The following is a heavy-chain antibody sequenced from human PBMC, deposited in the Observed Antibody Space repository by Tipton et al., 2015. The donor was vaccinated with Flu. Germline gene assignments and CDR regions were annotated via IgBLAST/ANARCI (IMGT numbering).Heavy chain of an antibody. CDR2: LYHNGDT. CDR1: QYSISSSDY. Sequence: TLSLTCIVSQYSISSSDYWGWIRKPPGRGLQWIGMLYHNGDTYHNPSFRSRATMSVDRSKNQFSLQLKSVTAADTAVYFCARDRALGNVFPPGNGFDIWGLGSMVTVSS. V-gene: IGHV4-38-2*02. CDR3: ARDRALGNVFPPGNGFDI. J-gene: IGHJ3*02. D-gene: IGHD1-26*01.